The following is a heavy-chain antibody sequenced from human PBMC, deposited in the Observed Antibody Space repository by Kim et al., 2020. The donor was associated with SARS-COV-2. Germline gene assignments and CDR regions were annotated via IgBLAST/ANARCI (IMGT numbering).Heavy chain of an antibody. D-gene: IGHD3-10*01. J-gene: IGHJ4*02. CDR1: GFTFSSYG. Sequence: GGSLRLSCAASGFTFSSYGMHWVRQAPGKGLEWVAVISYDGSNKYYADSVKGRFTISRDNSKNTLYLQMNSLRAEDTAVYYCAKEEVYYYGSGSFDYWGQGTLVTVSS. V-gene: IGHV3-30*18. CDR2: ISYDGSNK. CDR3: AKEEVYYYGSGSFDY.